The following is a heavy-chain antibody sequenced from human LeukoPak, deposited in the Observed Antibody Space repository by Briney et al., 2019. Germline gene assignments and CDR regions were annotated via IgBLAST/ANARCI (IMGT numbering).Heavy chain of an antibody. D-gene: IGHD6-19*01. CDR2: INPNSGGT. Sequence: SVKVSCKASGGTFSSYAISWVRQAPGQGLEWMGRINPNSGGTNYAQKFQGRVTMTRDTSISTAYMELSRLRSDDTAVYYCASQTGIAVAIYDYWGQGTLVTVSS. V-gene: IGHV1-2*06. CDR1: GGTFSSYA. CDR3: ASQTGIAVAIYDY. J-gene: IGHJ4*02.